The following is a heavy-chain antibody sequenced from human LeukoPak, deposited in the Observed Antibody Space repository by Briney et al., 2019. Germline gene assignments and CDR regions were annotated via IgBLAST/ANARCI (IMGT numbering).Heavy chain of an antibody. CDR3: ARRGSMGGSFVGAFDI. Sequence: SETLSLTCTVSGDSFSRNTYSWGWIRQPPGKGLEWIGSIYYTERTFYNPSLKSRVTISVDTSKNQFSLKLSSVTAADTAVYYCARRGSMGGSFVGAFDIWGQGTMVTVSS. D-gene: IGHD1-26*01. CDR1: GDSFSRNTYS. V-gene: IGHV4-39*01. J-gene: IGHJ3*02. CDR2: IYYTERT.